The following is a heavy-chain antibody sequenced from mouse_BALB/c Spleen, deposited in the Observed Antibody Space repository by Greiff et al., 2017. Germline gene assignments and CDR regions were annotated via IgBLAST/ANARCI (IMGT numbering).Heavy chain of an antibody. J-gene: IGHJ3*01. Sequence: DLVKPGASVKLSCKASGYTFTSYWINWIKQRPGQGLEWIGRIAPGSGSTYYNEMFKGKATLTVDTSSSTAYIQLSSLSSEDSAVYFCARANSLLRSAFAYWGQGTLVTVSA. CDR1: GYTFTSYW. V-gene: IGHV1S41*01. CDR3: ARANSLLRSAFAY. D-gene: IGHD1-2*01. CDR2: IAPGSGST.